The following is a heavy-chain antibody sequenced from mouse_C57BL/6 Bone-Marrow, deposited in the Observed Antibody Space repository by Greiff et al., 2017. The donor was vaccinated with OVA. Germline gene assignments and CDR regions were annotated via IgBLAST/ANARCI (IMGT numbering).Heavy chain of an antibody. J-gene: IGHJ1*03. CDR1: GYSITSGYY. V-gene: IGHV3-6*01. D-gene: IGHD1-1*01. Sequence: ESGPGLVKPSQSLSLTCSVTGYSITSGYYWNWLRQFPGNKLEWMGYISYDGSNNYNPSLKNRITITRDTSKNQFFLKLNSVTTEDPATYYCAREGNYYGISYGRCFDVWGTGTTVTVSS. CDR2: ISYDGSN. CDR3: AREGNYYGISYGRCFDV.